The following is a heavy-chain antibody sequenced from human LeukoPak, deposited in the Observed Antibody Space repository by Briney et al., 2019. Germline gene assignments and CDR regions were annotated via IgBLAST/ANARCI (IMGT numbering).Heavy chain of an antibody. CDR3: TQDHMGSYLK. CDR1: GFTFDDFA. CDR2: INLNGATT. V-gene: IGHV3-43*01. D-gene: IGHD3-16*02. Sequence: GGSLRLSCAASGFTFDDFAMHWVRQAPGKGLERVSLINLNGATTYYADSVKGRFTISRDNSKNSLYLQMNSLRTEDTALYYCTQDHMGSYLKWGQGTLVTVSS. J-gene: IGHJ4*02.